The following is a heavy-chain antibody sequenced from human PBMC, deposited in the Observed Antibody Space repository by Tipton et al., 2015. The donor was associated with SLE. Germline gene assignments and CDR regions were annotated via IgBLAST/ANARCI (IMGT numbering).Heavy chain of an antibody. J-gene: IGHJ4*02. D-gene: IGHD6-19*01. V-gene: IGHV4-59*11. CDR1: GYSITSHY. CDR2: IYNTGST. CDR3: ANYRRENGWYVLDY. Sequence: TLSLTCTVSGYSITSHYWTWIRQSPGKGLEWIGYIYNTGSTNYNPSLKSRATIELDPSKNQFSLKLSSVTAADTAIYYCANYRRENGWYVLDYWGRGTLVTVSS.